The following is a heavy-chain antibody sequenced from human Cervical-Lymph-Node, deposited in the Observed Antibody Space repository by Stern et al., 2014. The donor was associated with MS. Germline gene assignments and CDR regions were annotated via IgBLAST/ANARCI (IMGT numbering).Heavy chain of an antibody. Sequence: VQLLQSGADVKKPGSSVKVSCKASGYTFTAYNMHWLRQAPGQALEWMGRINPNSGVTNYEQKFQDKVTMTIDTSISPGYMELSRLRSNGTAMYYCATRRGCSGGSCSSRSLDYWGQGTLVTVSS. CDR1: GYTFTAYN. CDR3: ATRRGCSGGSCSSRSLDY. D-gene: IGHD2-15*01. V-gene: IGHV1-2*06. J-gene: IGHJ4*02. CDR2: INPNSGVT.